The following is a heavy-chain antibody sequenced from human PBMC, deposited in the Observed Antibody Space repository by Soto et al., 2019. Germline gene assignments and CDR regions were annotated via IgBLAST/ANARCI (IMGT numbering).Heavy chain of an antibody. Sequence: QLQLQESGPGLVKPSGTLSLTCAVSGGSISSSNWWSWVRQPPGKGLEWIGEIYHSGSTNYNPSLKSRVTISVDKSKNQFSLKLSSVTAADTAVYYCARRPGTATWLGNSYYYYGMDVWGQGTAVTVSS. CDR1: GGSISSSNW. CDR3: ARRPGTATWLGNSYYYYGMDV. CDR2: IYHSGST. V-gene: IGHV4-4*02. D-gene: IGHD3-9*01. J-gene: IGHJ6*02.